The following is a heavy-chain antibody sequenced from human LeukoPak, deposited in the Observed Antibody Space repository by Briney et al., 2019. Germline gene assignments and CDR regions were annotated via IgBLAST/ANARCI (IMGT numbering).Heavy chain of an antibody. V-gene: IGHV3-30-3*01. CDR1: GFTFSSYA. CDR2: ISYDGSNK. J-gene: IGHJ4*02. D-gene: IGHD3-3*01. Sequence: PGRSLRLSCAASGFTFSSYAMHWVRQAPGKGLEWVAVISYDGSNKYYADSVKGRFTISRDNSRNTLYLQMNSLRAEDTAVYYCARVLLRFLEWYPPGDYWGQGTLVTISS. CDR3: ARVLLRFLEWYPPGDY.